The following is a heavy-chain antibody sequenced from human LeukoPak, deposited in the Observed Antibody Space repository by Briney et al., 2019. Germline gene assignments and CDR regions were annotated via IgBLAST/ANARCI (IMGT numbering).Heavy chain of an antibody. Sequence: ASVKVSCKASGYTFTSYDIDWVRQATGQGLEWMGWMNPNSGNTGYAQKFQGRVTMTRNTSISTAYMELSSLRSEDTAVYYCARARDFWSGYFDYWGQGTLVTVSS. V-gene: IGHV1-8*01. D-gene: IGHD3-3*01. CDR3: ARARDFWSGYFDY. CDR2: MNPNSGNT. J-gene: IGHJ4*02. CDR1: GYTFTSYD.